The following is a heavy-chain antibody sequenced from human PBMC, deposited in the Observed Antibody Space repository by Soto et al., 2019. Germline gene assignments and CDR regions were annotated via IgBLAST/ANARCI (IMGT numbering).Heavy chain of an antibody. J-gene: IGHJ5*02. CDR2: IKQDGSEK. CDR3: AIMIFGLGTDH. CDR1: GFTFTDYW. V-gene: IGHV3-7*01. D-gene: IGHD3-3*01. Sequence: EVQLVESGGALVQPGGSLRLSCAASGFTFTDYWMNWVRQAPGKGLEWVANIKQDGSEKYYVDSVKGRFTISRDNAKKSLYLQMNSLRAEDTAVYDCAIMIFGLGTDHWGQGTLVTVSS.